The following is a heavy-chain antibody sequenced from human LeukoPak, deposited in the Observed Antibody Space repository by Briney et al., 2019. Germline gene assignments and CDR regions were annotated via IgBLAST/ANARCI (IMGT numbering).Heavy chain of an antibody. CDR3: ARVSWAAAERYFDY. CDR1: GFTFSSYA. V-gene: IGHV3-23*01. D-gene: IGHD6-13*01. CDR2: ISGSGGST. Sequence: GGSLRLSCAASGFTFSSYAMSWVRQAPGKGLEWVSAISGSGGSTHYADSVKGRFTISRDNSKNTLYLQMNSLRAEDTAVYYCARVSWAAAERYFDYWGQGTLVTVSS. J-gene: IGHJ4*02.